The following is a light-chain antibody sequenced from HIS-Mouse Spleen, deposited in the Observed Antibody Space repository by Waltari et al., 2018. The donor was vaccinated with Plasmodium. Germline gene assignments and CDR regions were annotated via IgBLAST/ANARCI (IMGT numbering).Light chain of an antibody. V-gene: IGKV3-11*01. Sequence: DIVLPQSPATLSLSPGEIATRSRRASQSVRSYLAWYQQKPGPAPRLLSYDASNRATGIPARFSGSGSGTDFILTSSSLEPEDFAVYYCQQRSNWPSLTCGGGTKVESK. CDR2: DAS. CDR3: QQRSNWPSLT. CDR1: QSVRSY. J-gene: IGKJ4*01.